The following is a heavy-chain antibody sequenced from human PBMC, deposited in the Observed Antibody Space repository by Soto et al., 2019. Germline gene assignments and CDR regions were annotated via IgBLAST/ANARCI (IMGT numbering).Heavy chain of an antibody. J-gene: IGHJ5*02. CDR2: IYYSGST. CDR3: AREYYYDSSGYYPRWFDP. D-gene: IGHD3-22*01. Sequence: ASETLSLTCIVSGGSISRGGYYWSWFRQHPGKGLEWIGYIYYSGSTYYNPSLKSRVTISVDTSKNQFSLKLSSVTAADTAVYYCAREYYYDSSGYYPRWFDPWGQGTLVTVSS. V-gene: IGHV4-31*03. CDR1: GGSISRGGYY.